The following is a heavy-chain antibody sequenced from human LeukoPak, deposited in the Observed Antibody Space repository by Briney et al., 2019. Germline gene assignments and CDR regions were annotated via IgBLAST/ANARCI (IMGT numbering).Heavy chain of an antibody. D-gene: IGHD3-10*01. Sequence: GGSLRLSCAASGFTFTTYWMGWVRQAPGKGLEWVASIKQDGSEKYYVDSVKGRFTISRDSAENTVYLQMKSLRGEDTAFYYCARPLLYYYGSETYFWFDLWGQGTLVTVSS. V-gene: IGHV3-7*01. J-gene: IGHJ5*02. CDR1: GFTFTTYW. CDR2: IKQDGSEK. CDR3: ARPLLYYYGSETYFWFDL.